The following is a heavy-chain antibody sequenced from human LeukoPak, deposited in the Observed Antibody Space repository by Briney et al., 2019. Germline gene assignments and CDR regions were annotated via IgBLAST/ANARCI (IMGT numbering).Heavy chain of an antibody. D-gene: IGHD3-10*01. V-gene: IGHV4-61*02. J-gene: IGHJ5*02. Sequence: SETLSLTCTVSGGSISTGPFYWSWIRQPAGKGLEWIGRIYTSGSTNYNPSLKSRVTMSLDTSKNQFSLKLSSVTAADTAVYYCARELGYGSETKNWFDPWGQGTLVTVSS. CDR3: ARELGYGSETKNWFDP. CDR2: IYTSGST. CDR1: GGSISTGPFY.